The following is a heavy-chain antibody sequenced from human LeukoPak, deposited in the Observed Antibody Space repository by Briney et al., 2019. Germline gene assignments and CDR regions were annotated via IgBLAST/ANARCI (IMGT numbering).Heavy chain of an antibody. Sequence: SETLSFTCTVSGGSISSYYWSWIRQPPGKGLEWIGYTYYSGSTNYNPSLKSRVTISVDTSKNQFSLKLSPVTAADAAVYYCARAQELVAPYYFDYWGQGTLVTVSS. D-gene: IGHD5-12*01. V-gene: IGHV4-59*01. J-gene: IGHJ4*02. CDR1: GGSISSYY. CDR2: TYYSGST. CDR3: ARAQELVAPYYFDY.